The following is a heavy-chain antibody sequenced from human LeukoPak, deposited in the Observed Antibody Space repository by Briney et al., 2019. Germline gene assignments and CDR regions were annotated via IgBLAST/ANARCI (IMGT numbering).Heavy chain of an antibody. CDR1: GFSIGFTY. CDR3: TSSGGGTPAAGDF. CDR2: IYSGGST. V-gene: IGHV3-66*01. D-gene: IGHD3-10*01. J-gene: IGHJ4*02. Sequence: GGSLRLSCVASGFSIGFTYMSWVRQTPGKGLEWVSLIYSGGSTFYADSVKDRFITSRDNSENTLYLRMNNLGAEDTATYYCTSSGGGTPAAGDFWGQGILVAVSS.